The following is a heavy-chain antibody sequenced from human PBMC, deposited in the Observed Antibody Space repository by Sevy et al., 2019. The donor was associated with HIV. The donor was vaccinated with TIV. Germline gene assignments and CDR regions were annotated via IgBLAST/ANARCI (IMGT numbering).Heavy chain of an antibody. CDR2: INPISGAT. D-gene: IGHD3-3*01. J-gene: IGHJ6*02. CDR3: ARAPIDFWTGGMGV. CDR1: GYAFTGFY. Sequence: ASVKVSCKASGYAFTGFYMHWVRQAPGQGLEWMGRINPISGATDDSQKFQGRVTMTRDTSISTAYLELSGLTSDDTAVYYCARAPIDFWTGGMGVWGQGTTVTVSS. V-gene: IGHV1-2*06.